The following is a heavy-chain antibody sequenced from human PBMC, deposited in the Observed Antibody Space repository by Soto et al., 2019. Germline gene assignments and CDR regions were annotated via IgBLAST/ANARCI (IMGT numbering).Heavy chain of an antibody. V-gene: IGHV3-74*01. CDR3: ARAGTGWYWFDT. CDR2: INYDGSTT. CDR1: GFTFSSYW. Sequence: EVQLVESGGGLVQPGGSLRLSCAASGFTFSSYWMHWVRQAPGKGLVWVSRINYDGSTTSYADSVKGRFTISRDNARNTLYLQMNSLRAEDTAVYYCARAGTGWYWFDTRGQGTLVTVSS. D-gene: IGHD6-19*01. J-gene: IGHJ5*02.